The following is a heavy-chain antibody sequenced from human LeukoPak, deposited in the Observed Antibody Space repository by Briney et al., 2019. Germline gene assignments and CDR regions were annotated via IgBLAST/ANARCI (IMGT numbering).Heavy chain of an antibody. J-gene: IGHJ4*02. CDR2: ISSSSSTI. CDR3: ARGWYGSGSYYNSD. CDR1: GFTFCSYS. V-gene: IGHV3-48*04. Sequence: PGGSLRLSCAASGFTFCSYSMNWVRQAPGKGLEWVSYISSSSSTIYYADSVKGRFTISRDNAKNSLYLLMNSLRAEDTAVYYCARGWYGSGSYYNSDWGQGTLVTVSS. D-gene: IGHD3-10*01.